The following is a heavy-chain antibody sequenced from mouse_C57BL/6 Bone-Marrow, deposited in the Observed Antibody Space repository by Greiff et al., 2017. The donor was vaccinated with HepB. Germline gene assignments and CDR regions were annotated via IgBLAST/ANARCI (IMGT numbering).Heavy chain of an antibody. CDR3: ARSGYGNYRSWFAY. D-gene: IGHD2-10*02. Sequence: VQLQQSGPELVKPGASVKISCKASGYAFSSSWMNWVKQRPGKGLEWIGRIYPGDGDTNYNGKFKGKATLTADKSSSTAYMQLSSLTSEDSAVYFCARSGYGNYRSWFAYWGQGTLVTVSA. J-gene: IGHJ3*01. CDR1: GYAFSSSW. CDR2: IYPGDGDT. V-gene: IGHV1-82*01.